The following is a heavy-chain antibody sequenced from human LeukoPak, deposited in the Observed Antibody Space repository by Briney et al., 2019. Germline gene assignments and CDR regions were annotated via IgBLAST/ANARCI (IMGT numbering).Heavy chain of an antibody. D-gene: IGHD5-12*01. J-gene: IGHJ4*02. CDR3: AKVTHSGYDYYFDY. Sequence: PGGSLRLSCAASGFSFSDYGMDWVRQAPGKGLEWVSGISWNSGSIGYADSVKGRFTISRDNAKNSLYLQMNSLRAEDTALYYCAKVTHSGYDYYFDYWGQGTLVTVSS. CDR1: GFSFSDYG. V-gene: IGHV3-9*01. CDR2: ISWNSGSI.